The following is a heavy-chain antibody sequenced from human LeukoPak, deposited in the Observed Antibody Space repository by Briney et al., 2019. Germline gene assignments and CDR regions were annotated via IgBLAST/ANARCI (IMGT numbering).Heavy chain of an antibody. CDR1: GFTFSNNG. J-gene: IGHJ6*02. CDR2: ISPDGTDT. V-gene: IGHV3-30*18. D-gene: IGHD4-11*01. CDR3: AKDLAYSNYDLKYGMDV. Sequence: GRSLRLSCAASGFTFSNNGMHWVRQAPGKGLEWAAVISPDGTDTYYSDPVKGRFTISRDNSKNTLYLQMNSLRAEDTAVYYCAKDLAYSNYDLKYGMDVWGQGTTVTVSS.